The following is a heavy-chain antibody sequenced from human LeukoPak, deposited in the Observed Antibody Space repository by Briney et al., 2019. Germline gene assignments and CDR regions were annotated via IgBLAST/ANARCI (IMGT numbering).Heavy chain of an antibody. V-gene: IGHV3-48*01. Sequence: GGFLRLSCAASGFTFSSYSMNWVRQAPGKGLEWVSYISSSSSTIYYADSVKGRFTISRDNAKNSLYLQMNSLRAEDTAVYYCAREGSLGELSLIAYWGQGTLVTVSS. J-gene: IGHJ4*02. CDR3: AREGSLGELSLIAY. CDR1: GFTFSSYS. CDR2: ISSSSSTI. D-gene: IGHD3-16*02.